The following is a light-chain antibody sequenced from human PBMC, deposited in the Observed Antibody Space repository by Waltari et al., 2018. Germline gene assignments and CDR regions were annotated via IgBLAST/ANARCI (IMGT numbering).Light chain of an antibody. Sequence: QSALTQPASVSGSPGQSITISCTGTSSDVGGYNYVSWYQQHPGKAPKLIIYDASNRPSGVSNRFSVSKSGNTASLTISGLQAEDEADYYCSSYTSSSTLYVVFGGGTKLTVL. CDR2: DAS. CDR1: SSDVGGYNY. CDR3: SSYTSSSTLYVV. J-gene: IGLJ2*01. V-gene: IGLV2-14*03.